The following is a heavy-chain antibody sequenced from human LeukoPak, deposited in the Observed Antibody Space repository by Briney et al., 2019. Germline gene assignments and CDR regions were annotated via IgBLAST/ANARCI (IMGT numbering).Heavy chain of an antibody. CDR1: GFTFSDYY. CDR2: ISSSGSTI. CDR3: ASDDSWTGTTANFDY. V-gene: IGHV3-11*01. D-gene: IGHD3/OR15-3a*01. Sequence: PGGSLRLSCAASGFTFSDYYMSWIRQAPGKGLEWVSYISSSGSTIYYADSVKGRFTISRDNAKNSLYLQMNSLRAEDTAVYYCASDDSWTGTTANFDYWGQGTLVTVSS. J-gene: IGHJ4*02.